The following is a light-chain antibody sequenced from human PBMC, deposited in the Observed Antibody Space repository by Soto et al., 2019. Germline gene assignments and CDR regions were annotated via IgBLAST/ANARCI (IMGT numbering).Light chain of an antibody. Sequence: DIQMTQSPSTLSASVGDRVTITCRASQSVSTWLAWYQQKPGKAPKLLIYKASNLESGVPSRFTGSGSGTEFTLTISSLQPDDFANYYCQQYDTYFRYTFGQGTKLDIK. CDR2: KAS. CDR1: QSVSTW. V-gene: IGKV1-5*03. J-gene: IGKJ2*01. CDR3: QQYDTYFRYT.